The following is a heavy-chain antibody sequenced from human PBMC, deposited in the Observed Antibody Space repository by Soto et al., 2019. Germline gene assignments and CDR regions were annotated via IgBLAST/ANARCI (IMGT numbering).Heavy chain of an antibody. CDR3: ARDVSP. Sequence: GGSLRLSCVGSGFTFSSYSMNWVRQAPGKGLEWVSSISDDSSYIYYADSLKGRFTISRDNAKNSLYLQMNGLRAEDTAVYYCARDVSPWGQGTLVTVSS. CDR1: GFTFSSYS. V-gene: IGHV3-21*06. CDR2: ISDDSSYI. J-gene: IGHJ5*02.